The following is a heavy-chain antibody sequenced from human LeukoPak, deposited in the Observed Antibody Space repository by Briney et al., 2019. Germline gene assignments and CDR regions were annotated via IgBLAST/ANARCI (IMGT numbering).Heavy chain of an antibody. J-gene: IGHJ4*02. CDR3: AKGVGYCSGGGCQQFDY. D-gene: IGHD2-15*01. CDR2: INWNGGST. V-gene: IGHV3-20*04. Sequence: GGSLRLSCAASGFTFDDYGMSWVRQAPGKGLEWVSGINWNGGSTGYADSVKGRFTISRDNAKNSLYLQMNSLRAEDTALYYCAKGVGYCSGGGCQQFDYWGQGTLVTVSS. CDR1: GFTFDDYG.